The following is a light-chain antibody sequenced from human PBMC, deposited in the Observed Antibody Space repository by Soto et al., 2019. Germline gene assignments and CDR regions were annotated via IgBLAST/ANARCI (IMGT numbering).Light chain of an antibody. V-gene: IGLV2-14*01. Sequence: QSALTQPASVSGSPGQSVSISCTGTSSDIGGYNYVSWYQQHPGKAPILIIYDVSHRPSGVSNRFSGSKSGNTASLTISGLQSEDEADYYCSSFTGRNTLDVLFGGGTKLTVL. CDR2: DVS. J-gene: IGLJ2*01. CDR3: SSFTGRNTLDVL. CDR1: SSDIGGYNY.